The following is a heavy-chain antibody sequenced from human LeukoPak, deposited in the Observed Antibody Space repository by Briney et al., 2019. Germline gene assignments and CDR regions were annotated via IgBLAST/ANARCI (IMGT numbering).Heavy chain of an antibody. J-gene: IGHJ4*02. V-gene: IGHV4-39*01. CDR2: IYYNGST. Sequence: SETLSLTCTVSGGSISSSSYYWGWIRQPPGKGLEWIGSIYYNGSTYYNPSLKSRVTISVDTSKNQFSLKLSSVTAADTAVYYCARRRASYSSSSFRIARNYYFDYWGQGTLVTVSS. CDR1: GGSISSSSYY. CDR3: ARRRASYSSSSFRIARNYYFDY. D-gene: IGHD6-6*01.